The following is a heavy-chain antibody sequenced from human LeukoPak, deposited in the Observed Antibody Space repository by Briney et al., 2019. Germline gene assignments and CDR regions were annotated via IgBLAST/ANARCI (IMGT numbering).Heavy chain of an antibody. CDR1: GGSISSSSYY. D-gene: IGHD2-21*02. CDR2: IYYSGST. Sequence: SETLSLTCTVSGGSISSSSYYWGWIRQPPGKGLEWIGSIYYSGSTYYNPSLKSRVTISVDTSKNQFSLKLSSVTAADTAVYYCANLAYCGGDCYYGGIDYWGQGTLVTVSS. V-gene: IGHV4-39*01. CDR3: ANLAYCGGDCYYGGIDY. J-gene: IGHJ4*02.